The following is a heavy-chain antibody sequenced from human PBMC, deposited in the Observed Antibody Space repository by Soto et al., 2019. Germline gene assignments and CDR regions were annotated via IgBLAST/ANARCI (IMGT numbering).Heavy chain of an antibody. CDR3: VKDRAPRDGYKTQPGS. CDR1: GFTFSIYA. CDR2: VSTNGGTS. V-gene: IGHV3-64D*06. J-gene: IGHJ5*02. D-gene: IGHD5-12*01. Sequence: GGSLRLSCSASGFTFSIYAMHWVRQAPGKGLEYVSAVSTNGGTSYYADPVKGRFTISRDNSRNTLYLQMNSLRPEDTAVYYCVKDRAPRDGYKTQPGSWGLGTLVTVS.